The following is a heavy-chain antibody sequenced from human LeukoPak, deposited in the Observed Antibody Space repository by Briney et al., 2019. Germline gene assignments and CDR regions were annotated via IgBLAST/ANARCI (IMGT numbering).Heavy chain of an antibody. CDR1: GGSISSSSYY. V-gene: IGHV4-39*01. J-gene: IGHJ4*02. CDR2: IYYSGST. D-gene: IGHD1-1*01. Sequence: PSETLSLTCTVSGGSISSSSYYWGWIRQPPGKGLEWIGSIYYSGSTYYNPSLKSRVTISVDTSKNQFSLKLSSVTAADTAVYYCARLRNEDGYNDYWGQGTLVTVSS. CDR3: ARLRNEDGYNDY.